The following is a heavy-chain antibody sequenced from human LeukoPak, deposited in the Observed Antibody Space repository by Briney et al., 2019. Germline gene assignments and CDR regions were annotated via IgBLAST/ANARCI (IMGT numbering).Heavy chain of an antibody. J-gene: IGHJ3*02. D-gene: IGHD1-26*01. V-gene: IGHV1-18*01. CDR1: GYTFTSYG. CDR3: ARNQWEPESVDAFDI. Sequence: ASVKVSCKASGYTFTSYGISWVRQAPGQGLEWMGWISAYNGNTNYAQKLQGRVTMTTDTSTSTAYMELRSLRSDDTAVYYCARNQWEPESVDAFDIWGQGTMVTVSS. CDR2: ISAYNGNT.